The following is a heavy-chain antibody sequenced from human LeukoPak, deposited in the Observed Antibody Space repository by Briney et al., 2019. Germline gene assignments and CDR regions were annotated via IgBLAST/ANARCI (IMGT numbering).Heavy chain of an antibody. J-gene: IGHJ4*02. V-gene: IGHV3-30*02. CDR2: IRYDGSNK. CDR1: GFTFSSYG. Sequence: QPGGSLRLSCAASGFTFSSYGMHWVRQAPGKGLEWVAFIRYDGSNKYYADSVKGRFTISRDNSKNTLYLQMNSLRAEDTALYYCANFVDTSTGGNDYWGQGTLVTVST. D-gene: IGHD4-17*01. CDR3: ANFVDTSTGGNDY.